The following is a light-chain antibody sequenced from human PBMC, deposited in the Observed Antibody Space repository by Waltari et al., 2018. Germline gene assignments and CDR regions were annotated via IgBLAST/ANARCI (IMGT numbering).Light chain of an antibody. CDR3: LQYNDWPPLT. Sequence: EVVMTQSPATLSVSPGDTATLSCRASQSVDSNLAWYQQKPGQAPKFLIFSASTRATGIPARFSGGGFGTEFTLTINSLQSEDFAVYYCLQYNDWPPLTFG. CDR2: SAS. CDR1: QSVDSN. J-gene: IGKJ4*01. V-gene: IGKV3-15*01.